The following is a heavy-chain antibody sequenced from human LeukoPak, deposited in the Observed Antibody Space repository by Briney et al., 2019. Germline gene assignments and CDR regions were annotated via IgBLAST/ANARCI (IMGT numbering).Heavy chain of an antibody. CDR2: INPNSGGT. V-gene: IGHV1-2*02. J-gene: IGHJ4*02. Sequence: ASVKVSCKASGYTFTGYYVHWVRQAPGQGLEWMGWINPNSGGTNYAQKFQGRVTMTRDTSISTAYMELSRLRSEDTAVYYCARAKRVANTSIAIFYYFDYWGQGTLVTVSS. CDR1: GYTFTGYY. CDR3: ARAKRVANTSIAIFYYFDY. D-gene: IGHD6-6*01.